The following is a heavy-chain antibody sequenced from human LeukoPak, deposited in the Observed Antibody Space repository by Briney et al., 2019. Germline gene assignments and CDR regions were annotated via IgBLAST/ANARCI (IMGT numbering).Heavy chain of an antibody. CDR1: GGSISSGGYY. V-gene: IGHV4-31*03. J-gene: IGHJ4*02. Sequence: SETLSLTCTVSGGSISSGGYYWSWIRQHPGKGLEWIGYIYYSGSAYYNPSLKSRVTISVDTSKNQFSLKLSSVTAADTAVYYCARDGGTGPDSDYWGLGTLVTVSS. CDR2: IYYSGSA. CDR3: ARDGGTGPDSDY. D-gene: IGHD1-1*01.